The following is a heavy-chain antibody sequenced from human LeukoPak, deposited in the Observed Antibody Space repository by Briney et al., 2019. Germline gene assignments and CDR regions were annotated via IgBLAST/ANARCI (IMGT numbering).Heavy chain of an antibody. Sequence: PGGSLRLSCAASGFTFSSYAMNWVRQAPGKGLEWVSGISGSGGSTYYADSVKGRFTISRDNYKNTLYLQMNSLRAEDTAVYYCAKDRSAARVGATPTYYFDYWGQGTLVTVSS. CDR2: ISGSGGST. CDR1: GFTFSSYA. J-gene: IGHJ4*02. V-gene: IGHV3-23*01. CDR3: AKDRSAARVGATPTYYFDY. D-gene: IGHD1-26*01.